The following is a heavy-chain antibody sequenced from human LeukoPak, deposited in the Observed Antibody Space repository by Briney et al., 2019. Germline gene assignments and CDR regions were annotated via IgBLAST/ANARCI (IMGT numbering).Heavy chain of an antibody. CDR1: GGSFSGHY. CDR3: ASGDSSSWSDWFDP. D-gene: IGHD6-13*01. J-gene: IGHJ5*02. Sequence: SGTLSLTCAVYGGSFSGHYWSWIRQPPGKGLEWIGEINHSGSTNYNPSLKSRVTISVDTSKNQFSLKLSSVTAADTAVYYCASGDSSSWSDWFDPWGQGTLVTVSS. CDR2: INHSGST. V-gene: IGHV4-34*01.